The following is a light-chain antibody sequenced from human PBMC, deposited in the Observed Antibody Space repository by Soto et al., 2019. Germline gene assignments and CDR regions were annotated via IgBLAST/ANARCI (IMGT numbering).Light chain of an antibody. CDR2: DAS. Sequence: EIVLTQSPATLSLSPGERATLSCRASQSVSSYLAWYQQKPGQAPRLLIYDASNRATGIPARFSGSGSGTELTLTISSLEPEDFAVHYCQQRSNWPITFGQGTRLEIK. CDR3: QQRSNWPIT. V-gene: IGKV3-11*01. CDR1: QSVSSY. J-gene: IGKJ5*01.